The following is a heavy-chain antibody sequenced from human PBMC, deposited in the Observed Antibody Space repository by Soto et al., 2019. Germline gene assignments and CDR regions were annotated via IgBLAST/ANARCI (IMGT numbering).Heavy chain of an antibody. J-gene: IGHJ4*02. CDR3: ASVGDGVDVPRRIPYFDQ. V-gene: IGHV4-59*01. CDR1: GGSISTYF. D-gene: IGHD3-10*01. CDR2: INYSGNI. Sequence: SETLSLTCTVSGGSISTYFWSWLRQPPGKGPEWLGYINYSGNINYNPSLKNRATMSIDTSKKEFSLKLRSVTGTHTAGYYFASVGDGVDVPRRIPYFDQWDPGTLVTVSS.